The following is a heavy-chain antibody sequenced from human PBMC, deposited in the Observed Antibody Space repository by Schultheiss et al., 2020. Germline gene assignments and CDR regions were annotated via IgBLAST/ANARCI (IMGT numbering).Heavy chain of an antibody. CDR3: VNGEDASSSSDLDY. CDR2: ISSSSSYI. Sequence: GESLKIPCAASGFTFSSYSMNWVRQAPGKGLEWVSSISSSSSYIYYADSVKGRFTISRDNAKNSLYLQMNSLRAEDTAVYYCVNGEDASSSSDLDYWGQGTLVTVS. CDR1: GFTFSSYS. V-gene: IGHV3-21*01. D-gene: IGHD6-6*01. J-gene: IGHJ4*02.